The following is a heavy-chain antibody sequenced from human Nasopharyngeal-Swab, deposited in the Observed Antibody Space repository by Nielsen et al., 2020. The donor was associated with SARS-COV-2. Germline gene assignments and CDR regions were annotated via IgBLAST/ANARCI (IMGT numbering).Heavy chain of an antibody. CDR1: GFTFGDYA. D-gene: IGHD1-26*01. CDR2: IRSKTYGGAP. Sequence: GESLKISCTTSGFTFGDYAMSWFRQAPGKGLEWVGFIRSKTYGGAPEYAASVKGRFTISRDGAESIAYLQMNRLETEDTGVYYCARSVGSFYGQGAFDIWGQGTMVTVSS. V-gene: IGHV3-49*01. J-gene: IGHJ3*02. CDR3: ARSVGSFYGQGAFDI.